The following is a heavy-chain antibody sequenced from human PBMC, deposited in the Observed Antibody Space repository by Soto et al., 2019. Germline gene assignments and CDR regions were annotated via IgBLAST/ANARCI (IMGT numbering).Heavy chain of an antibody. D-gene: IGHD3-9*01. Sequence: PSETLSLTCTVSVGSISSYYWSLIRQAAGKGLEWIGRIYTSGSTNYNPSLKRRVTMSVDTSKNQFSLKLSSLTAADTAVYYCARIDILTGIEYWGQGTIVTVSS. CDR2: IYTSGST. CDR3: ARIDILTGIEY. J-gene: IGHJ4*02. V-gene: IGHV4-4*07. CDR1: VGSISSYY.